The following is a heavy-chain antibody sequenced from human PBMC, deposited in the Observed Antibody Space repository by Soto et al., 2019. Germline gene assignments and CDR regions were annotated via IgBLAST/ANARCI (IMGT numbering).Heavy chain of an antibody. D-gene: IGHD1-26*01. V-gene: IGHV3-23*01. J-gene: IGHJ6*02. Sequence: EVQLLESGGGLVQPGGSLRLSCAASGFTFSSYAMSWVRQAPGKGLEWVSAVSGSGGSTYYADSVKGRFTISRDNSKNPLYLQMNSLGAEDTAVYYGAKREDYYYYGMDVWGQGSTVTV. CDR1: GFTFSSYA. CDR3: AKREDYYYYGMDV. CDR2: VSGSGGST.